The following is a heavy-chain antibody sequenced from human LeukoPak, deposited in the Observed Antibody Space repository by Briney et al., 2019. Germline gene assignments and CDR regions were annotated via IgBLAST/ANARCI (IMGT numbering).Heavy chain of an antibody. CDR3: ATTLKYDFWSGYSAPGGY. V-gene: IGHV4-39*01. CDR1: GGSISSSSYY. J-gene: IGHJ4*02. CDR2: IYYSGST. Sequence: AETLSLTCTVSGGSISSSSYYWGWIRQPPGKGLEWIGSIYYSGSTYHNPSLKSRVTISVDTSKNQFSLKLSSVTAADTAVYYCATTLKYDFWSGYSAPGGYWGQGTLVTVSS. D-gene: IGHD3-3*01.